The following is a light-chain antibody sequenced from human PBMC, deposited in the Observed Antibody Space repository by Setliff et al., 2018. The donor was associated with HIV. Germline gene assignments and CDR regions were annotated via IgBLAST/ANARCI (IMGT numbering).Light chain of an antibody. J-gene: IGLJ1*01. V-gene: IGLV1-44*01. CDR1: SSNIGSNP. CDR2: SHD. Sequence: QSVLTQPPSASGTPGQRVTVSCSGSSSNIGSNPVNWYQQLPGTAPKLLIYSHDQRPSGVPDRFSGSKSGTSASLAISGLQSEDEAEYYCCSYADSYTYVFASGTKVTVL. CDR3: CSYADSYTYV.